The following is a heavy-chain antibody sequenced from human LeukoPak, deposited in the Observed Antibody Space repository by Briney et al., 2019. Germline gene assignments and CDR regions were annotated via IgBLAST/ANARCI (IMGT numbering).Heavy chain of an antibody. Sequence: GGSLRLSCAASGFTFSSSAMTWVRQAPGRGLEWVSGISGSGGITFYADSVKGRFTISRDNSENTLYLEMNSLRAEDTDVCYCAKMVRGGSYYYYYGMDIWGQGTTVTVSS. V-gene: IGHV3-23*01. CDR1: GFTFSSSA. CDR2: ISGSGGIT. D-gene: IGHD3-10*01. J-gene: IGHJ6*02. CDR3: AKMVRGGSYYYYYGMDI.